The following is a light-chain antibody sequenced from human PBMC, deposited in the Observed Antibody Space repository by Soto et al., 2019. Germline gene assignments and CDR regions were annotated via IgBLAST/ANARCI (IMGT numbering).Light chain of an antibody. Sequence: QSALTQPASVSGSPGQSITISCTGTSGDIGGYNYVSWYQQHPRKAPKLLISEVTNRPSGVSNCFSGSKSGNTASLTISGLQAEDEADYYCSSYTTNITPVVFGGGTKVTVL. CDR1: SGDIGGYNY. J-gene: IGLJ2*01. CDR2: EVT. CDR3: SSYTTNITPVV. V-gene: IGLV2-14*01.